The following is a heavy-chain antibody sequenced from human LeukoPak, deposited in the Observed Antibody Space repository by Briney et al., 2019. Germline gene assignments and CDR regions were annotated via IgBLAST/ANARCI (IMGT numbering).Heavy chain of an antibody. V-gene: IGHV1-3*01. D-gene: IGHD6-13*01. CDR1: GYTFTSYA. CDR3: ARDLLAGGKYSSSRY. Sequence: ASVKVSCKASGYTFTSYAMHWVRQAPGQRLEWMGWINAGNGNTKYSQKFQGRVTITRDTSASTAYMELSSLRSEDTAVYYCARDLLAGGKYSSSRYWGQGTLVTVSS. CDR2: INAGNGNT. J-gene: IGHJ4*02.